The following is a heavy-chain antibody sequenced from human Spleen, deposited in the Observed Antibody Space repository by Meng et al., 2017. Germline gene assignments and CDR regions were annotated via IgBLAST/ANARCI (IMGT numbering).Heavy chain of an antibody. Sequence: GGSLRLSCTASGFTFSNYGMHWVRQAPGKGLEWVAVIWYDGNEKRYVDSVKGRFTISRDNSKNTLYLEMNSLRDEDSAIYYCARDGNTVAQNYYGMDVWGQGTTVTVSS. CDR2: IWYDGNEK. V-gene: IGHV3-33*01. CDR3: ARDGNTVAQNYYGMDV. J-gene: IGHJ6*02. CDR1: GFTFSNYG. D-gene: IGHD4-23*01.